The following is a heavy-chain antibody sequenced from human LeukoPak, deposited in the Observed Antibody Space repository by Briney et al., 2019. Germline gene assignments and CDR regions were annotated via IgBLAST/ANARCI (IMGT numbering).Heavy chain of an antibody. J-gene: IGHJ3*02. CDR2: ISSSGSTI. CDR3: ARLMGWELLRTSDERAFDI. D-gene: IGHD1-26*01. Sequence: PGGSLRLSCAASGFTFSDYYMSWIRQAPGKGLEWVSYISSSGSTIYYADSVKGRFTISRDNAKNSLYLQMNSLRAEDTAVYYCARLMGWELLRTSDERAFDIWGQGTMVTVSS. V-gene: IGHV3-11*01. CDR1: GFTFSDYY.